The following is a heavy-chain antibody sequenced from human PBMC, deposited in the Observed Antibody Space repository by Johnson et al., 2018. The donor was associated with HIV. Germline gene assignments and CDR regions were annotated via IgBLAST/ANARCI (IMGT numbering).Heavy chain of an antibody. CDR2: IGTAGDT. Sequence: VQLVESGGGLVQPGGSLRLSCAASGFTFSSYDMHWVRQATGKGLEWVSAIGTAGDTYYHGSVKGRFAISRENAKNSLDLQMHSLRAGDTAAHYCARAGEYDAFDIWGQGTMVTVSS. CDR3: ARAGEYDAFDI. V-gene: IGHV3-13*01. CDR1: GFTFSSYD. J-gene: IGHJ3*02. D-gene: IGHD3-16*01.